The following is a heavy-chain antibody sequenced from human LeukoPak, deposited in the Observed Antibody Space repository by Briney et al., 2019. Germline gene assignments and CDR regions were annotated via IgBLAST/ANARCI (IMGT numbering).Heavy chain of an antibody. V-gene: IGHV3-53*04. J-gene: IGHJ5*02. CDR3: ARVTPGTWLFDP. CDR2: IYTGGST. CDR1: GFTVSSNY. D-gene: IGHD1-1*01. Sequence: GGSLRLSCAASGFTVSSNYMSWVRLAPGKGLEWVSVIYTGGSTYYADSVKGRFTISRHNSKNTLSLQMDSLRAEDTAVYYCARVTPGTWLFDPWGQGTLVTVSS.